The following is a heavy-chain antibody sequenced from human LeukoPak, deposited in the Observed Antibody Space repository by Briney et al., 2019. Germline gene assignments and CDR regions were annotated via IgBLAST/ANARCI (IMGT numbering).Heavy chain of an antibody. CDR1: GGSMSNYY. J-gene: IGHJ5*02. Sequence: SETLSLTCTVPGGSMSNYYWNWIRQPPGKGLEWIGYMFYTGSGKYNPSLKSRVTISVDTSKRQISLKLTSVTAADTAVYYCATNLPGYSYGYWVAWGQGTLVAVSS. V-gene: IGHV4-59*01. D-gene: IGHD5-18*01. CDR2: MFYTGSG. CDR3: ATNLPGYSYGYWVA.